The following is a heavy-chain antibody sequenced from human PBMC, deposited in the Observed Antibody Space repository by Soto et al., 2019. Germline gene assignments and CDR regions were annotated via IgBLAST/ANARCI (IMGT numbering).Heavy chain of an antibody. CDR2: ISGYNGNT. CDR1: GYTFSMSG. V-gene: IGHV1-18*01. Sequence: QVQLVQSGAEVKKPGASVKVSCKSSGYTFSMSGISWVRQAPGQGLEWMGWISGYNGNTNYEQKFQDRVTMTTDTTTNTAYMELRSLRSDDTAVYYCVREGPRPYYYCGMDVWGQGTTVTVSS. J-gene: IGHJ6*02. CDR3: VREGPRPYYYCGMDV.